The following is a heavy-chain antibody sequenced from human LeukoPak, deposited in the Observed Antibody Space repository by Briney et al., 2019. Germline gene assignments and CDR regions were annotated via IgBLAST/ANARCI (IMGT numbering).Heavy chain of an antibody. CDR3: ATSHYGSGSYYSI. Sequence: GESLKISCKGSGYSFTGYWISWVRQMPGKGLEWMGRIDPSDSYTNYSPSFQGHVTISADKSISTAYLQWSSLKASDTAMYYCATSHYGSGSYYSIWGQGTLVTVSS. D-gene: IGHD3-10*01. CDR2: IDPSDSYT. CDR1: GYSFTGYW. V-gene: IGHV5-10-1*01. J-gene: IGHJ4*02.